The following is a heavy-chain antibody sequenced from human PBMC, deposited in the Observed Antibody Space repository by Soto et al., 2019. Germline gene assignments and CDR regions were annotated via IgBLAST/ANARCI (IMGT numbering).Heavy chain of an antibody. CDR2: ISSSSSTI. CDR3: ARVRRATRYYDFWSGTFDY. CDR1: GFPFSSYS. J-gene: IGHJ4*02. V-gene: IGHV3-48*01. Sequence: GGSLSLSCAASGFPFSSYSMNWVRQAPGKGLEWVSYISSSSSTIYYADSVKGRFTISRDNAKNSLYLQMNSLRAEDTAVYYCARVRRATRYYDFWSGTFDYWGQGTLVTVSS. D-gene: IGHD3-3*01.